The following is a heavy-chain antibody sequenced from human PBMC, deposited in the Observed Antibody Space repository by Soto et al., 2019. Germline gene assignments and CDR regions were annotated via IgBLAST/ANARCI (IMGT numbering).Heavy chain of an antibody. D-gene: IGHD6-13*01. Sequence: QMQLVQFGPEVKKPGTSVKVSCKASGFTFTSSAMQWVRQARGQRLEWIGWIVVGSGNTNYAQKFQERDTITRDMSTSTAYMELSSLRSEDTAVYYCAAARAYSSSWGGRQGDYWGQGTLVTVSS. CDR1: GFTFTSSA. J-gene: IGHJ4*02. CDR3: AAARAYSSSWGGRQGDY. V-gene: IGHV1-58*02. CDR2: IVVGSGNT.